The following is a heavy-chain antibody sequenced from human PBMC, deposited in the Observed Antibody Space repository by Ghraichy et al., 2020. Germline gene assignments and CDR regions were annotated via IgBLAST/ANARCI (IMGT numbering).Heavy chain of an antibody. CDR1: GGSVSSGGYY. V-gene: IGHV4-61*08. D-gene: IGHD3-10*01. CDR2: IYYSGNT. CDR3: AKNSGKPMTTGIDY. J-gene: IGHJ4*02. Sequence: SETLSLTCTVSGGSVSSGGYYWSWIRQPPGKGLEWIGYIYYSGNTDYNPSLKSRVTISVDTSKKQFSLKLSFVTAADTAVYYCAKNSGKPMTTGIDYWGRGTLVTVST.